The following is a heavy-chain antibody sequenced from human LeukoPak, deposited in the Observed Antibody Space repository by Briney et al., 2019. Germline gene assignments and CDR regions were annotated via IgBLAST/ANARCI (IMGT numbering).Heavy chain of an antibody. CDR1: GFTFSSYA. J-gene: IGHJ4*02. V-gene: IGHV3-30-3*01. CDR2: ISYDGSNK. CDR3: ASAGRHFDWLFRSY. Sequence: GRSLRLSCAASGFTFSSYAMHWVRQAPGKGLEWVAVISYDGSNKYYADSVKGRFTISRDNAKNSLYLQMNSLRAEDTAVYYCASAGRHFDWLFRSYWGQGTLVTVSS. D-gene: IGHD3-9*01.